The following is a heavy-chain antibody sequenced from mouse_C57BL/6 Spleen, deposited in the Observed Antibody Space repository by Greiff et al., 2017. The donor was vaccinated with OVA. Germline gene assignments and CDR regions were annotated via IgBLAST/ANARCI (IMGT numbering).Heavy chain of an antibody. V-gene: IGHV1-53*01. CDR2: INPSNGGT. D-gene: IGHD2-4*01. J-gene: IGHJ3*01. CDR3: ARPYYDYDGAWFAY. Sequence: QVHVKQPGTELVKPGASVKLSCKASGYTFTSYWMHWVKQRPGQGLEWIGNINPSNGGTNYNEKFKSKATLTVDKSSSTAYMQLSSLTSEDSAVYYCARPYYDYDGAWFAYWGQGTLVTVSA. CDR1: GYTFTSYW.